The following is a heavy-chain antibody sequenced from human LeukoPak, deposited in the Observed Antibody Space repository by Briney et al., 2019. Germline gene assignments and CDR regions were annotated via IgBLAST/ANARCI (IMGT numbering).Heavy chain of an antibody. Sequence: AAVKVSCKASGYTFTGYYMHWVRQAPGQGLEWMGWINPNSGGTNYAQKFQGRVTVTRDTSISTAYMELSRLRSDDTAVYYCARVSWPPGSSWYYFDYWGQGTLVTVSS. CDR1: GYTFTGYY. V-gene: IGHV1-2*02. J-gene: IGHJ4*02. CDR2: INPNSGGT. D-gene: IGHD3-10*01. CDR3: ARVSWPPGSSWYYFDY.